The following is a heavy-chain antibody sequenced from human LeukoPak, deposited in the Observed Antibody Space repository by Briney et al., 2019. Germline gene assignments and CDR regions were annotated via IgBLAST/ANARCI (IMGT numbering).Heavy chain of an antibody. D-gene: IGHD5-12*01. CDR1: GFTFSSYA. CDR3: ARVGYSGYDYDY. Sequence: GGSLRLSCEASGFTFSSYAMSWVRQAPGKGLEWVSVISGSGDSTYYADSVEGRCTISRDNSKDALYLQMNSLRAGDTAVYYCARVGYSGYDYDYWGQGTLVTVSS. J-gene: IGHJ4*02. CDR2: ISGSGDST. V-gene: IGHV3-23*01.